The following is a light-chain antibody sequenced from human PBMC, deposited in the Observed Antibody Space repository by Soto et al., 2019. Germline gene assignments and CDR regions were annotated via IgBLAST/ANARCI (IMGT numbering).Light chain of an antibody. CDR3: MQGKHWPYT. J-gene: IGKJ3*01. V-gene: IGKV2-30*02. CDR2: HVS. CDR1: QSLIHSDGNTY. Sequence: DVVVTQSPLSLPVTLGQPASISCRSSQSLIHSDGNTYLHWFQQRPGQSQRRLIYHVSTRDSGDTDRFSGSGSVTDLTLEISRVYAEYVGGYYCMQGKHWPYTFAPGTTVDIK.